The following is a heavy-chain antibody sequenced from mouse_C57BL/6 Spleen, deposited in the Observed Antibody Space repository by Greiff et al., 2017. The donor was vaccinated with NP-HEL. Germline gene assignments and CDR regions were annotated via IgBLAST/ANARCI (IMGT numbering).Heavy chain of an antibody. Sequence: VQLQQPGAELVKPGASVKLSCKASGYTFTSYWMHWVKQRPGRGLEWIGRIDPNSGGTKYNEKFKSKATLTVDKPSSTAYMQLSSLTSKDSAVYYCARSRKDYDDAMDYWGQGTSVTVSS. V-gene: IGHV1-72*01. J-gene: IGHJ4*01. CDR3: ARSRKDYDDAMDY. CDR2: IDPNSGGT. CDR1: GYTFTSYW. D-gene: IGHD2-4*01.